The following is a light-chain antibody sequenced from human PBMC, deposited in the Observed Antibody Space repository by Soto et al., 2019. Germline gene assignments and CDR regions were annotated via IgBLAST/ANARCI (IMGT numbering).Light chain of an antibody. CDR2: GAS. Sequence: SQSAGTPCLSTGKRATLSCRPSQSISSSYLAWCHQRPAQAPRLVIYGASSGATGIPDRFSGSGFGTEFTLTISRLEPADFAVCYCQQYNSYSWTFAQRTKV. CDR1: QSISSSY. V-gene: IGKV3-20*01. CDR3: QQYNSYSWT. J-gene: IGKJ1*01.